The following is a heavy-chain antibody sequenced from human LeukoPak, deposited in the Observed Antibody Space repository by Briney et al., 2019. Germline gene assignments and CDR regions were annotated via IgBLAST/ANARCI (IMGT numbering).Heavy chain of an antibody. Sequence: SQTLSLTCTVSGGSISSGGYYWSWIRQHPGKGLEWIGYIYYSGSTYYNPSLKGRVTISVDTSKNQFSLKLSSVTAADTAVYYCARGGYCSSTSCYGSRELWFDPWGQGTLVTVSS. CDR1: GGSISSGGYY. CDR2: IYYSGST. V-gene: IGHV4-31*03. D-gene: IGHD2-2*01. J-gene: IGHJ5*02. CDR3: ARGGYCSSTSCYGSRELWFDP.